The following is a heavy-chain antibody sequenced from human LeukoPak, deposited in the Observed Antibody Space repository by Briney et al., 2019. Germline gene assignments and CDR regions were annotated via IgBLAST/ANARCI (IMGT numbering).Heavy chain of an antibody. D-gene: IGHD2-2*01. CDR1: GGSISSGAYY. CDR2: IYYSGST. V-gene: IGHV4-30-4*08. Sequence: PSETLSLTCTVSGGSISSGAYYWSWIRQPPGEGLEWIGYIYYSGSTYYNPSLKSRVTISVDASKNQFSLKLSSVTAADTAVYYCARDGGYCSSTSCLLFDYWGQGTLVTVSS. CDR3: ARDGGYCSSTSCLLFDY. J-gene: IGHJ4*02.